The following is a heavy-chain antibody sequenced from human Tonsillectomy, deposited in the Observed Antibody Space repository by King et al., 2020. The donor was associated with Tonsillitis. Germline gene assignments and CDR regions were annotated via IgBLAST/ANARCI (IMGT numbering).Heavy chain of an antibody. CDR2: ISTSGST. CDR1: GGSISSGSYL. D-gene: IGHD3-22*01. CDR3: ARGYYDTSAYYDPFGF. J-gene: IGHJ4*02. V-gene: IGHV4-61*02. Sequence: VQLQESGPGLVKPSQTLSLTCSVAGGSISSGSYLWRWIRQPAGQGLEWIGRISTSGSTNCNPSLQSRVTMSVDTSRNQFSLKLTSVTAADTAVYYCARGYYDTSAYYDPFGFWGQGTLVTVAS.